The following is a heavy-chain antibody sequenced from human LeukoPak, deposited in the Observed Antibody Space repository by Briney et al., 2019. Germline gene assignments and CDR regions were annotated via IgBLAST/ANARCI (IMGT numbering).Heavy chain of an antibody. CDR1: GYTFTPYY. CDR2: INPTSANT. V-gene: IGHV1-46*01. CDR3: ARDQRGGRISWYSHFDF. Sequence: ASVTVSCKAYGYTFTPYYMHWVRQAPGQGLEWMGIINPTSANTRYAQKFQGRVTMTRDTSTSTVYMELSSLTSEDTAVYYCARDQRGGRISWYSHFDFWGQGTLVTVPS. D-gene: IGHD6-13*01. J-gene: IGHJ4*02.